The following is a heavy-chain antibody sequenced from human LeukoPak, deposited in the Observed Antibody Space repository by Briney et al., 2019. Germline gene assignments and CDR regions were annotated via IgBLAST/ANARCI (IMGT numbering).Heavy chain of an antibody. CDR3: ARDCGLACGYSGYAEDY. CDR2: INTNTGNP. V-gene: IGHV7-4-1*02. J-gene: IGHJ4*02. Sequence: GASVKVSCKASGYTFTSYAMNWVRQAPGQGLEWMGWINTNTGNPTYAQGFTGRFVFSLDTSVSTAYLQISSLKAEDTAVYYCARDCGLACGYSGYAEDYWGQGTLVTVSS. D-gene: IGHD5-12*01. CDR1: GYTFTSYA.